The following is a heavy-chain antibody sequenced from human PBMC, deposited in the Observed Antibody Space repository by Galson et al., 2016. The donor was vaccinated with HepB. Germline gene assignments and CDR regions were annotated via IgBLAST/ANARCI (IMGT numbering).Heavy chain of an antibody. CDR3: AKNYGSGYFYYYNMDV. CDR2: INPGKGNT. D-gene: IGHD3-10*01. Sequence: SVKVSCKASGYSFTSYSVHWVRQAPGKRLEWMGWINPGKGNTEYSQTFQGRATITRETSARTVYVELIGLTAADTARYYCAKNYGSGYFYYYNMDVWGQGTTVTVSS. V-gene: IGHV1-3*01. J-gene: IGHJ6*02. CDR1: GYSFTSYS.